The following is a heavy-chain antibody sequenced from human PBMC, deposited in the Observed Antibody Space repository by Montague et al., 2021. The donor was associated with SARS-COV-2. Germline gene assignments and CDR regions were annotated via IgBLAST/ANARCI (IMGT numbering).Heavy chain of an antibody. Sequence: SLRLSCAASGFTFSSYAMHWVRQAPGKGLEWVAVISYGGSNKYYADSVKGRFTISRDNSKNTLYLQMNSLRAEDTAVYYCARDRGYYDSSGYYYYYYMDVWGKGTTVTVSS. D-gene: IGHD3-22*01. J-gene: IGHJ6*03. CDR1: GFTFSSYA. CDR2: ISYGGSNK. CDR3: ARDRGYYDSSGYYYYYYMDV. V-gene: IGHV3-30-3*01.